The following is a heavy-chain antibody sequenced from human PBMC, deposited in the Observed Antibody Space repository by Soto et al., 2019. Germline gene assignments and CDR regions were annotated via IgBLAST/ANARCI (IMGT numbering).Heavy chain of an antibody. CDR2: INAGNGNT. CDR1: GYTFTSYA. V-gene: IGHV1-3*01. D-gene: IGHD3-3*01. CDR3: ARRRGYDFWSGYYGLSDYYGMDV. J-gene: IGHJ6*02. Sequence: GASVKVSCKASGYTFTSYAMHWVRQAPGQRLEWMGWINAGNGNTKYSQKFQGRVTITRDTSASTAYTELSSLRSEDTAVYYCARRRGYDFWSGYYGLSDYYGMDVWGQGTTVTVSS.